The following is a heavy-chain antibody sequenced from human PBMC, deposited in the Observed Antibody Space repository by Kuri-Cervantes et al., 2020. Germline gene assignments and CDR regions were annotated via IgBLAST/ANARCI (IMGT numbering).Heavy chain of an antibody. CDR3: AKDREYYDSSVLGV. CDR2: INSDGSST. D-gene: IGHD3-22*01. J-gene: IGHJ6*02. CDR1: GFTFSSYW. Sequence: GESLKISCAASGFTFSSYWMHWVRQAPGKGLVWVSRINSDGSSTSYADSVKGRFTISRDNAKNTLYLQMNSLRAEDTAVYYCAKDREYYDSSVLGVWGQGTTVTVSS. V-gene: IGHV3-74*01.